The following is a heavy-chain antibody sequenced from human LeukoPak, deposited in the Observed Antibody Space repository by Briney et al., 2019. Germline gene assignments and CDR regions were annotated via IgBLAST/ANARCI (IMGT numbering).Heavy chain of an antibody. CDR3: ARDASHFDSSGYFHNYYYGMDV. D-gene: IGHD3-22*01. V-gene: IGHV3-48*03. Sequence: QPGGSLRLSCAASGFTLSSHPMNWVRQAPGKGLEWVSYIGNDGRMMYYADSVKGRFTISRDSAKNSLYLQMNSLGADDTAVYYCARDASHFDSSGYFHNYYYGMDVWGQGTTVTVSS. CDR1: GFTLSSHP. J-gene: IGHJ6*02. CDR2: IGNDGRMM.